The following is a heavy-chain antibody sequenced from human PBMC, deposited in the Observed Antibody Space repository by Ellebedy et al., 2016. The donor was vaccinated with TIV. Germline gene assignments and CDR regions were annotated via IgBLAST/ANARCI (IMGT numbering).Heavy chain of an antibody. D-gene: IGHD4-17*01. Sequence: GESLKISCAASGFTFHNYWMNWVRQAPGKGLEWVANIKRDGSEKYYVDSVKGRFTISRDNTNNSLYLQMNSLRAEDTAVYYFARKVPAPTTVPPNWYFDLWGRGTLVTVSS. CDR1: GFTFHNYW. J-gene: IGHJ2*01. V-gene: IGHV3-7*02. CDR3: ARKVPAPTTVPPNWYFDL. CDR2: IKRDGSEK.